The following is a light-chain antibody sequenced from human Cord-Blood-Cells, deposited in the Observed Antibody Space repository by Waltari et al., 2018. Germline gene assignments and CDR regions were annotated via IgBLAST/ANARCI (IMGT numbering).Light chain of an antibody. CDR3: MQALQTPPYT. CDR2: LGS. V-gene: IGKV2-28*01. Sequence: DIVMTQSPLTLPVTPGEPASISCRSSQSLLHSNGYNYLDWYLQKPGQSPQLLIYLGSNRASGVPDRFSGSGSDTDVTLKISRVEAEDVGVYYCMQALQTPPYTFGQGTKLEIK. J-gene: IGKJ2*01. CDR1: QSLLHSNGYNY.